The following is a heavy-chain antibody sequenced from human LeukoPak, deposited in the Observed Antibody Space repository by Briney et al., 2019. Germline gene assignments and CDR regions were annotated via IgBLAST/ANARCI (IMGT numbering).Heavy chain of an antibody. Sequence: PGGSLRLSCAASGFTFSSRAMCWVRQAPAKGLEWVAGLSYDGSNTYYLDSVKGRFTISGDNSKNTLYLQMDSLRTEDTAVYYCAKDPHQLILSNYFDDWGQGTLVTVSS. V-gene: IGHV3-30*18. CDR2: LSYDGSNT. CDR3: AKDPHQLILSNYFDD. D-gene: IGHD2/OR15-2a*01. CDR1: GFTFSSRA. J-gene: IGHJ4*02.